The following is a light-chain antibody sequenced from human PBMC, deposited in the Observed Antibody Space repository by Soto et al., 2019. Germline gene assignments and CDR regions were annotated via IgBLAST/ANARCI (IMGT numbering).Light chain of an antibody. J-gene: IGKJ1*01. V-gene: IGKV1-39*01. Sequence: DIQMTQSPSTLSASVGDRVTITCRASQSISSYLNWYQQKPGKAPNLLIHAAFNLQSGVQSRFSASGSGTDFTLTIRRLQPEDFATYYCKQSYNTPQTFGQGTKVDNK. CDR1: QSISSY. CDR3: KQSYNTPQT. CDR2: AAF.